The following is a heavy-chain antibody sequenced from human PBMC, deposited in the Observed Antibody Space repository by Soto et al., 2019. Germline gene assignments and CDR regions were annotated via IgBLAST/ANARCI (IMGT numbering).Heavy chain of an antibody. CDR2: IYYSGST. J-gene: IGHJ5*02. CDR3: ARGPGFGVVIPLDWFAP. Sequence: PSETLSLTCTVSGGSISSGGYYWSWIRQHPGKGLEWIGYIYYSGSTYYNPSLKSRVTISVDTSKNQFSLKLSSVTAADTAVYYCARGPGFGVVIPLDWFAPWGQGTLVTVSS. CDR1: GGSISSGGYY. V-gene: IGHV4-31*03. D-gene: IGHD3-3*01.